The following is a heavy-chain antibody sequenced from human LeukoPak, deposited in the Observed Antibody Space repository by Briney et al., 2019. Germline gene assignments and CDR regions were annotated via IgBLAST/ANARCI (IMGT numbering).Heavy chain of an antibody. J-gene: IGHJ5*02. D-gene: IGHD2-2*01. CDR1: GGSISSSSYY. CDR3: ARRGFLGYCSSTSCYEECWFDP. V-gene: IGHV4-39*01. CDR2: IYYSGST. Sequence: SETLSLTCTVSGGSISSSSYYWGWIRQPPGKGLEWIACIYYSGSTYYNPSLKRRITISVDTSKNQFCLKLSSVTAPDTAVYYCARRGFLGYCSSTSCYEECWFDPWGQGTLVTVSS.